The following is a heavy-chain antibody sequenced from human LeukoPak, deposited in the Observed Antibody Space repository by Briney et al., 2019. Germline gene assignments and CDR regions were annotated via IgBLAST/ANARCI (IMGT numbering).Heavy chain of an antibody. CDR3: ARGDPTVTTKQNFDC. CDR2: IWYDGSNK. V-gene: IGHV3-33*01. J-gene: IGHJ4*02. D-gene: IGHD4-17*01. CDR1: GFSFSNYD. Sequence: GGSLRLSCAASGFSFSNYDMHWVRQAPGKGLEWVAVIWYDGSNKYYADSVKGRFTISRDNSKNTLYLQMNSLRVEDTAVYYCARGDPTVTTKQNFDCRGQGTLVTVSS.